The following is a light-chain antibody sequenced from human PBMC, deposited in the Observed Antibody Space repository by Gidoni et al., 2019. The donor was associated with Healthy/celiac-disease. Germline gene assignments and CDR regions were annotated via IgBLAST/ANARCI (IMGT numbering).Light chain of an antibody. CDR2: GAS. V-gene: IGKV3-15*01. CDR3: QQYNNWPLT. J-gene: IGKJ4*01. CDR1: QSVSSH. Sequence: IVITQSPATLSVSPGESATLSCRAIQSVSSHLAWYQQKPGQAPRLLIYGASTRATGIPARFSGSGSGTEFTLTISSLQSEDFAVYYCQQYNNWPLTFGGGTKVEIK.